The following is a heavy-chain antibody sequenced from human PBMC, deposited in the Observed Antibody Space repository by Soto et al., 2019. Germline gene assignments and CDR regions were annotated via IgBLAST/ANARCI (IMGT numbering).Heavy chain of an antibody. Sequence: EVQLVESGGSLVQPGGSLRLSCTASGFALSAYWMTWVRQTPGKRLEWVAYIRQDGGEKYYVDPVRGRFTISRDNAKNSLYLQTSSVRADDTAVYYCARMPIGSYSFELWGQGTQVTVSS. V-gene: IGHV3-7*05. CDR2: IRQDGGEK. CDR3: ARMPIGSYSFEL. CDR1: GFALSAYW. D-gene: IGHD3-10*01. J-gene: IGHJ4*02.